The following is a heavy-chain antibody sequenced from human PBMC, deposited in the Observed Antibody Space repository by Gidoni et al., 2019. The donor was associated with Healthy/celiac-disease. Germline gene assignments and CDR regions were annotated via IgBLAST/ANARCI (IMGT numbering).Heavy chain of an antibody. CDR1: GFTFSSYW. J-gene: IGHJ3*01. D-gene: IGHD1-26*01. CDR3: ARDSLSGSYYA. V-gene: IGHV3-7*01. CDR2: IKQDGSEK. Sequence: SCAASGFTFSSYWMSWVRQAPGKGLEWVANIKQDGSEKYYVDSVKGRFTISRDNAKNSLYLQMNSLRAEDTAVYYCARDSLSGSYYAWGQGTMVTVSS.